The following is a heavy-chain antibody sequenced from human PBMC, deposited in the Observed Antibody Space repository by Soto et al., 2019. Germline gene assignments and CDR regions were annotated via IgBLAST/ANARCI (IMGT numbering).Heavy chain of an antibody. CDR1: GFTFSSYG. J-gene: IGHJ4*02. V-gene: IGHV3-30*18. CDR3: AKTYGHLDY. D-gene: IGHD4-17*01. Sequence: QVQLVESGGGVVQPGRSLRLSCAASGFTFSSYGMHWVRQAPGKGLEWVAVISYDGSNKYYADSVKGRFTISRDKSKNTLYLQMNSLRAEDTAVYYCAKTYGHLDYWGQGTLVTVSS. CDR2: ISYDGSNK.